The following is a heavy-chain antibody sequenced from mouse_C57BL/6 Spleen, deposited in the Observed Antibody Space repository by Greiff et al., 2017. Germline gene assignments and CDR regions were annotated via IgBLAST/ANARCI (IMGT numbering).Heavy chain of an antibody. J-gene: IGHJ2*01. CDR3: ATLKGTAQAPGYFDY. CDR2: ILPGSGST. V-gene: IGHV1-9*01. CDR1: GYTFTGYW. Sequence: QVQLQQSGAELMKPGASVKLSCKATGYTFTGYWIEWVKQRPGHGLEWIGEILPGSGSTNYNEKFKGKATFTADTSSNTAYMQLSSLTTEDSAIYYCATLKGTAQAPGYFDYWGKGTTLTVSS. D-gene: IGHD3-2*02.